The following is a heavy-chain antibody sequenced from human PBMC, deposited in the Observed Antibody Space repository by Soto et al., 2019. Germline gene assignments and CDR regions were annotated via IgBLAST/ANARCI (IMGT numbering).Heavy chain of an antibody. D-gene: IGHD7-27*01. Sequence: GGSLRLFCAASGFTFSSYAMSWVRQAPGKGLEWVSAISGSGGSTYYADSVKGRFTISSYNSKNTLYLQMNSLIPEDTSVYYCAKDLTGDGDYWGQGTLVTVSS. J-gene: IGHJ4*02. CDR1: GFTFSSYA. V-gene: IGHV3-23*01. CDR3: AKDLTGDGDY. CDR2: ISGSGGST.